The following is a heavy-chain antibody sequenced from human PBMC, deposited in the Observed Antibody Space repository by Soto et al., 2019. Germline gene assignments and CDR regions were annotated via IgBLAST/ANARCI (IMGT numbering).Heavy chain of an antibody. J-gene: IGHJ4*02. CDR3: ASWDIVVVPAAPGSPGGHDY. V-gene: IGHV1-2*02. Sequence: GGTNYAQKFQGRVTMTRDTSISTAYMELSRLRSDDTAVYYCASWDIVVVPAAPGSPGGHDYWGQGTLVTVSS. D-gene: IGHD2-2*01. CDR2: GGT.